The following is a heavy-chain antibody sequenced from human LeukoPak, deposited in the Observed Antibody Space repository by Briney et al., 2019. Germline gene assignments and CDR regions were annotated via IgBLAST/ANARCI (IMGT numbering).Heavy chain of an antibody. CDR1: GGSVSNGIYY. J-gene: IGHJ3*02. V-gene: IGHV4-39*01. CDR3: ARQLRFLEWYQWGASDI. Sequence: PSETLSLTCTVSGGSVSNGIYYWGWIRQPPGKGLEWIGSIHNVGSTYYNPSLKSRVTISVDTSKNQFSLNLTSVTAADTAVYYCARQLRFLEWYQWGASDIWGQGTMLTVSS. CDR2: IHNVGST. D-gene: IGHD3-3*01.